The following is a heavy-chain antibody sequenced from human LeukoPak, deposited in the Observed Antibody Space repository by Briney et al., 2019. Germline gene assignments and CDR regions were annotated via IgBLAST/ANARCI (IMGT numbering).Heavy chain of an antibody. CDR1: GGTFSSYA. V-gene: IGHV1-69*04. J-gene: IGHJ4*02. CDR3: ASNYIPSGYSSSCLDY. CDR2: IIPILGIA. Sequence: ASVKVSCKASGGTFSSYAISWVRQAPGQGLEWMGRIIPILGIANYAQKFQGRVTITADKSTSTAYMELSSLRSEDTAVYYCASNYIPSGYSSSCLDYWGQGTLVTVSS. D-gene: IGHD6-13*01.